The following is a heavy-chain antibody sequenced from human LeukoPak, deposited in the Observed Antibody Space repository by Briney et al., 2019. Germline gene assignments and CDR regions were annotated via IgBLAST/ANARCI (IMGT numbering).Heavy chain of an antibody. D-gene: IGHD1-26*01. J-gene: IGHJ4*02. Sequence: GGSLRLSCAASGFTFDDYAMHWVRQAPGKGLEWVSGISWNSGSIGYADSVKGRFTISRDNAKNSLYLQMNSLRAEDMALYYCAKATTPSGSYYYFDYWGQGTLVTVSS. CDR2: ISWNSGSI. V-gene: IGHV3-9*03. CDR1: GFTFDDYA. CDR3: AKATTPSGSYYYFDY.